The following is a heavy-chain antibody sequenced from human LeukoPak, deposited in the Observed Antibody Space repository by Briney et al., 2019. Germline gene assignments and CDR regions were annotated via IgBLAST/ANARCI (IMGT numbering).Heavy chain of an antibody. D-gene: IGHD2-2*01. V-gene: IGHV1-8*03. CDR1: GYTFTSYD. CDR3: ARGRYCSSTSCYWGDLRYYYYYMDV. Sequence: ASVKVSCKASGYTFTSYDINWVRQATGQGLEWMGWMNPNSGNTGYAQKFQGRVTITRNTSISTAYMELSSLRSEDTAVYYCARGRYCSSTSCYWGDLRYYYYYMDVWGKGTTVTVSS. J-gene: IGHJ6*03. CDR2: MNPNSGNT.